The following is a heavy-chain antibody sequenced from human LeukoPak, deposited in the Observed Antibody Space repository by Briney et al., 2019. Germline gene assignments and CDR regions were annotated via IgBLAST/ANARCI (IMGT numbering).Heavy chain of an antibody. J-gene: IGHJ3*02. CDR2: INPNSGGT. Sequence: ASVKVSCKASGYTFTGYYMHWVRQAPGQGLEWMGWINPNSGGTNYAQKFQGRVTMTRDTSISTAYMELSRLRSDDTAVYYWASCSSSSSEAFDIWGQGTMVTVSS. V-gene: IGHV1-2*02. CDR1: GYTFTGYY. D-gene: IGHD6-6*01. CDR3: ASCSSSSSEAFDI.